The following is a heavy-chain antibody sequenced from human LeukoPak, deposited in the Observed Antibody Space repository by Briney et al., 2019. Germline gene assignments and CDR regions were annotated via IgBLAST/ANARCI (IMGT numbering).Heavy chain of an antibody. J-gene: IGHJ4*02. V-gene: IGHV3-23*01. CDR1: GFTFSSYA. CDR2: ISGSGGST. Sequence: PGGSLRLSCAASGFTFSSYAMSWVRQAPGKGLEWVSAISGSGGSTYYADSVKGRFTISRDNSRNTLYLQMNSLRAEDTAVYYCRLLWFGELVDYWGQGTLVTVSS. D-gene: IGHD3-10*01. CDR3: RLLWFGELVDY.